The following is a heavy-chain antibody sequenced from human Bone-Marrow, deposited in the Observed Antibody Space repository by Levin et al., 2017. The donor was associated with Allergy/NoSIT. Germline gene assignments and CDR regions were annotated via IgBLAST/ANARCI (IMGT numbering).Heavy chain of an antibody. D-gene: IGHD4-17*01. CDR3: ARESFSGDYGSWYYGMDV. J-gene: IGHJ6*02. CDR2: IYYSGST. Sequence: LRLSCTVSGGSISSGDYYWSWIRQPPGKGLEWIGYIYYSGSTYYNPSLKSRVTISVDTSKNQFSLKLSSVTAADTAVYYCARESFSGDYGSWYYGMDVWGQGTTVTVSS. V-gene: IGHV4-30-4*01. CDR1: GGSISSGDYY.